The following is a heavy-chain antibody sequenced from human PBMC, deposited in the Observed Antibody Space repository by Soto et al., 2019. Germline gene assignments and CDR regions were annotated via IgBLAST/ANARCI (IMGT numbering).Heavy chain of an antibody. CDR3: AKDRHYPRDYFHY. V-gene: IGHV3-33*03. Sequence: QVQLEESGGGVVQPGRSLRLSCEASGFTFNTYSMHWVRQPPGKGLEWLAAIWYDGTQKYYADSVKGRFTISRDNSKNTVFLHMDSLSAEDTAVYYCAKDRHYPRDYFHYWGQGTLVTVSS. CDR2: IWYDGTQK. CDR1: GFTFNTYS. D-gene: IGHD3-10*01. J-gene: IGHJ4*02.